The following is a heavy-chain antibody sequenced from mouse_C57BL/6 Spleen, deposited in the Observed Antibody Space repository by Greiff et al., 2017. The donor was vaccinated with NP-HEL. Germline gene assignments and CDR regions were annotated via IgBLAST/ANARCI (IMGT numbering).Heavy chain of an antibody. V-gene: IGHV5-15*01. CDR2: ISNLAYSI. CDR1: GFTFSDYG. Sequence: DVQLVESGGGLVQPGGSLKLSCAASGFTFSDYGMAWVRQAPRKGPEWVAFISNLAYSIYYADTVTGRFTISREHAKNTLYLEMSSLRSEDTAMYYCARHGITTAYWYFDVWGTGTTVTVSS. D-gene: IGHD1-2*01. CDR3: ARHGITTAYWYFDV. J-gene: IGHJ1*03.